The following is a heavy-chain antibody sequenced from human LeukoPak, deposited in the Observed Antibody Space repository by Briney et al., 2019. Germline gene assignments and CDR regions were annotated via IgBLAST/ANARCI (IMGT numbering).Heavy chain of an antibody. Sequence: GGSLRLSCAASGFTFSSYAMSWVRHAPGKGLEWVSAISGSGGSTFYADSVKGRFTISRDNSKNTLYLQMNSLRAEDTAVYYCAKDLYYYDSSGYGWGQGTLVTVSS. CDR1: GFTFSSYA. J-gene: IGHJ1*01. D-gene: IGHD3-22*01. CDR3: AKDLYYYDSSGYG. CDR2: ISGSGGST. V-gene: IGHV3-23*01.